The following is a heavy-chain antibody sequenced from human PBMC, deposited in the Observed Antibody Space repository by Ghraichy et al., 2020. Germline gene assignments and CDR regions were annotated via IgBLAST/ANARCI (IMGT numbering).Heavy chain of an antibody. CDR2: IYYSGST. J-gene: IGHJ4*02. Sequence: SETLSLTCSVSGGSISSYYWSWIRQPPGKGLEWIGYIYYSGSTKYNPSLKSRVTTSVDTSKNQFSLKLSSVTAADTAVYYCARHGRGSFDSWGQGTLVTVSS. V-gene: IGHV4-59*08. CDR3: ARHGRGSFDS. CDR1: GGSISSYY. D-gene: IGHD2-15*01.